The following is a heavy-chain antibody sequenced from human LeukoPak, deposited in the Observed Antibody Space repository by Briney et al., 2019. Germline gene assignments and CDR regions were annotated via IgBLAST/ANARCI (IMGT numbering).Heavy chain of an antibody. D-gene: IGHD2-15*01. CDR3: ARETPLGGYFDY. CDR2: IYYSGST. Sequence: KASETLSLTCTVSGYSISSDTYQWRWIRQPPGKGLEWIVNIYYSGSTHYNPSLKTRVTISVDSSKTQFSLMLSSVTAADTAVYYCARETPLGGYFDYWGQGTLVTVSS. J-gene: IGHJ4*02. V-gene: IGHV4-39*02. CDR1: GYSISSDTYQ.